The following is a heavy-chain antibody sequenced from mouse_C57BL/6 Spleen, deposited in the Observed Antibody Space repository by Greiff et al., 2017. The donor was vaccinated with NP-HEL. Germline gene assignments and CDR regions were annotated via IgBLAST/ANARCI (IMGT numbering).Heavy chain of an antibody. CDR1: GYAFSSSW. D-gene: IGHD2-10*01. J-gene: IGHJ2*01. V-gene: IGHV1-82*01. Sequence: QVQLQQSGPELVKPGASVKISCKASGYAFSSSWMNWVKQRPGKGLEWIGRIYPGDGDTNYNGKFKGKATLTADKSSSTAYMQLSSLTSEDSAVYFCARSFYGNYAYYFDYWGQGTTLTVSS. CDR2: IYPGDGDT. CDR3: ARSFYGNYAYYFDY.